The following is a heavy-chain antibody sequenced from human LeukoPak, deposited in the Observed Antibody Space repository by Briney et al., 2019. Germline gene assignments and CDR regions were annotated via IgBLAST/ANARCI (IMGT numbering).Heavy chain of an antibody. CDR1: GFTISNYW. CDR2: IHPDGSIT. V-gene: IGHV3-74*03. J-gene: IGHJ4*02. CDR3: AKDYCSSTSCYIFDY. Sequence: GGSLRLSCVGSGFTISNYWMHWVRQAPGTGLVWVSRIHPDGSITTYADSVEGRFTISRDNSKNTLYLQMNSLRAEDTAVYYCAKDYCSSTSCYIFDYWGQGTLVTVSS. D-gene: IGHD2-2*02.